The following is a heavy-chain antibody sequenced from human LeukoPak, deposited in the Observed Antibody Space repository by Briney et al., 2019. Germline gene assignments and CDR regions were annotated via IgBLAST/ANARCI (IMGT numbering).Heavy chain of an antibody. J-gene: IGHJ4*02. Sequence: AGGSLRLSCAASGFTFSSNWLSWVRQAPGKGLEWLVTIKQDGSENAYVDSVKVRFTIYRANSKSYLYLQMNSLDDTAPAVYYCAKHFFERRDCRTTALFHNWGQGTLVTVSS. V-gene: IGHV3-7*03. CDR2: IKQDGSEN. D-gene: IGHD2-21*01. CDR3: AKHFFERRDCRTTALFHN. CDR1: GFTFSSNW.